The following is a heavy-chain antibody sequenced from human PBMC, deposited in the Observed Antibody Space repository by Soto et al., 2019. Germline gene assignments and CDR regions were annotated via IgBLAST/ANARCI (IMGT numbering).Heavy chain of an antibody. CDR2: IIPIFGTA. CDR1: GGTFSSYA. V-gene: IGHV1-69*01. CDR3: ARVGIVVVPAAPPVHWFDL. J-gene: IGHJ5*02. D-gene: IGHD2-2*01. Sequence: QVQLVQSGAEVKKPGSSVKVSCKASGGTFSSYAISWVRQAPGQGLEWMGGIIPIFGTANYAQKFQGRVTITADESTGTAYMELSSLRSEDTAVYYCARVGIVVVPAAPPVHWFDLWGQGTLVTVSS.